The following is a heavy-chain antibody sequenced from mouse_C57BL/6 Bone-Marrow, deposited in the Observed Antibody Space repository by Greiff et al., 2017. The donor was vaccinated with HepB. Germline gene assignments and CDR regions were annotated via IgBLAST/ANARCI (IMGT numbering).Heavy chain of an antibody. CDR2: ISSGGDYI. D-gene: IGHD2-1*01. V-gene: IGHV5-9-1*02. Sequence: EVPLVESGEGLMKPGGSLKLSCAASGFTFSRYSMSWVRQTPGKRLEGVAYISSGGDYIYYADTVKGRFTISRDNARNTLYLQMSSLKSEDTAMYYCTRDPDYFGAYWGQGTLVTVSA. J-gene: IGHJ3*01. CDR3: TRDPDYFGAY. CDR1: GFTFSRYS.